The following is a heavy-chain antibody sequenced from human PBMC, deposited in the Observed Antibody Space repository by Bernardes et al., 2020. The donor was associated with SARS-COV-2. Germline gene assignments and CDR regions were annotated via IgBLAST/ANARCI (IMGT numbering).Heavy chain of an antibody. CDR1: GFTFTTYA. CDR2: VGGSGLST. D-gene: IGHD1-26*01. CDR3: AKTVSARRRYDAFDM. J-gene: IGHJ3*02. V-gene: IGHV3-23*01. Sequence: GGSLRRSCAAAGFTFTTYAMSWVRQAPGKGPEWVSTVGGSGLSTYYADSVKGRFTISRDNSQNTLHLQMNSLRVEDTAVYYCAKTVSARRRYDAFDMWGQGTKVIVSS.